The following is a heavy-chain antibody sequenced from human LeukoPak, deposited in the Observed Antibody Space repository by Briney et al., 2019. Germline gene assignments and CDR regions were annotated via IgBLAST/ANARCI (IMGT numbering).Heavy chain of an antibody. J-gene: IGHJ4*02. Sequence: GASVKVSCKASGYTCTGYYMHWVRQAPGQGLEWMGWINPNSGGTNYAQKFQGRVTMTRDTSISTAYMELSRLRSDDTAAYYCAGAPNYYGSGSYYFWGQGTLVTVSS. D-gene: IGHD3-10*01. CDR2: INPNSGGT. V-gene: IGHV1-2*02. CDR1: GYTCTGYY. CDR3: AGAPNYYGSGSYYF.